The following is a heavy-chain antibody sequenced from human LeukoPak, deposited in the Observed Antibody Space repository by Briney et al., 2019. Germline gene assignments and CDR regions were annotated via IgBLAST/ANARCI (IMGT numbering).Heavy chain of an antibody. CDR3: ARGAAYDFCDY. J-gene: IGHJ4*02. Sequence: PGGSLRLSCAASGFTFSSYAMSWVRQAPGKGLEWVSLISGSGGNTYYADSMKGRFTISRDNSKNTLYLQMNSLRADDTAVYYCARGAAYDFCDYWGQGTLVTVSS. D-gene: IGHD3-3*01. CDR2: ISGSGGNT. V-gene: IGHV3-23*01. CDR1: GFTFSSYA.